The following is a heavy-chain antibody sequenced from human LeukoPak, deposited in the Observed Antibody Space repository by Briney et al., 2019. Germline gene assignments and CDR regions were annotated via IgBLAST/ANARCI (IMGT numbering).Heavy chain of an antibody. CDR3: XXXXXXXXANEYHFES. Sequence: GGSLRLSCAASGFTFSSYAMSWVRQAPGKGLEWVSAISGSGGSTYYADSVKGRFTISRDNSKNTLFLQMNSLRAEDTAVYYXXXXXXXXXANEYHFESWGQGTPVTVSS. J-gene: IGHJ4*02. D-gene: IGHD1-1*01. V-gene: IGHV3-23*01. CDR2: ISGSGGST. CDR1: GFTFSSYA.